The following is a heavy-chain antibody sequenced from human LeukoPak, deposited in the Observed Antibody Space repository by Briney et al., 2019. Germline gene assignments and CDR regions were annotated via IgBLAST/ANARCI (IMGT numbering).Heavy chain of an antibody. CDR2: IRSTKDGGTA. V-gene: IGHV3-15*01. J-gene: IGHJ3*02. CDR3: TTGSYYTTGAFDI. CDR1: GFTLTYTW. D-gene: IGHD1-26*01. Sequence: GGSLRLSCAGSGFTLTYTWMSWVRQAPGKGLEWIARIRSTKDGGTAEHAAPVKGRFTVSRDDTKNTIYLQMNSLKIEDTALYYCTTGSYYTTGAFDIWGQGTMVTVSS.